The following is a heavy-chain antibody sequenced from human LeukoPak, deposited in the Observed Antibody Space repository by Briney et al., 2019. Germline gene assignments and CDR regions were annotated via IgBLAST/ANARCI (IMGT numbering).Heavy chain of an antibody. Sequence: SETLSLTCTVSGASISSVSYYWGWIRQPPGKGLEWIGSIFYSGSTYYNPSLKSRLTISVDTSKNQFSLKLSSVTAADTAVYYCARGASSGWYGEDDAFDIWGQGTMVTVSS. D-gene: IGHD6-19*01. CDR3: ARGASSGWYGEDDAFDI. J-gene: IGHJ3*02. CDR2: IFYSGST. V-gene: IGHV4-39*07. CDR1: GASISSVSYY.